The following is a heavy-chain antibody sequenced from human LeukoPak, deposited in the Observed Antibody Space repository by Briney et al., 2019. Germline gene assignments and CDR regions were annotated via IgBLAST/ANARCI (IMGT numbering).Heavy chain of an antibody. CDR2: IDHSGYT. Sequence: SETLSLTCAVSGVSFDDYYWAWVRQTPGKGLEWIGEIDHSGYTNDSPSLKSRVTLSIDTSRKQFSLNLRSVTVADAGIYYCTRMATGHDYWGQGTLVTVSS. CDR1: GVSFDDYY. D-gene: IGHD5-12*01. V-gene: IGHV4-34*01. J-gene: IGHJ4*02. CDR3: TRMATGHDY.